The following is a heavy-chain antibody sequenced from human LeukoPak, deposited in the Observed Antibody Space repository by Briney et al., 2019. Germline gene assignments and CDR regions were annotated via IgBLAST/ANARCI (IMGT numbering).Heavy chain of an antibody. V-gene: IGHV4-59*01. CDR1: GGSISSYY. D-gene: IGHD2-21*01. Sequence: SETLSITCTVSGGSISSYYWGWIRQPPGKGLEWIGYIYYSGSTNYNPSLKSRVTISVDTSKNQFSLKLSSVTAADTAVYYCARRLAASDAFDIWGQGTMVTVSS. CDR3: ARRLAASDAFDI. CDR2: IYYSGST. J-gene: IGHJ3*02.